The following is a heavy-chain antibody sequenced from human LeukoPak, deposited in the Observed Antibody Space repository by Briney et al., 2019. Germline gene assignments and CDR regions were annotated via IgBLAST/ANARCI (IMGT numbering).Heavy chain of an antibody. CDR3: ARLKIGSYSYEL. Sequence: GGSLRLSCVASGFTLGNYWVSWVRQVPGTGLEWVATIGQDGGETYYLDSVNGRFTISRDNAKNSLYLQLNSLRVEDTAVYYCARLKIGSYSYELWGQGTLVTVSS. J-gene: IGHJ4*02. V-gene: IGHV3-7*01. CDR2: IGQDGGET. CDR1: GFTLGNYW. D-gene: IGHD1-26*01.